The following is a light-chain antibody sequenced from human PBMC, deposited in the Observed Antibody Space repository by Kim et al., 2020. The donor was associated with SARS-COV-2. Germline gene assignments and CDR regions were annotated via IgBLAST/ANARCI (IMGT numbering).Light chain of an antibody. CDR3: CSYAGSYWV. J-gene: IGLJ3*02. V-gene: IGLV2-11*01. CDR1: SSDVGCYIY. CDR2: DVT. Sequence: GQSVTIACAGTSSDVGCYIYVSWYQHHPGKAPKLMIDDVTKRPAGVPDRFSGSKSGNTASLTISGLQAEDEADYYCCSYAGSYWVFGGGTQLTVL.